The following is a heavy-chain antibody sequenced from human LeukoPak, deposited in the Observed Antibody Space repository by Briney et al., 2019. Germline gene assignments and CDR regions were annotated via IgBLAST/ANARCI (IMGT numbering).Heavy chain of an antibody. CDR2: IYTSGIT. J-gene: IGHJ6*03. CDR1: GGSISSSGHYH. V-gene: IGHV4-61*02. CDR3: TTATGTNYYYYMGV. D-gene: IGHD1-7*01. Sequence: SETLSLTCTVSGGSISSSGHYHWNWIRQPAGKGLEWIWRIYTSGITNYNPSLKSRVTIAIDTSKNQFSLRLSSVTAADTAVYYCTTATGTNYYYYMGVWGKGTTVIVSS.